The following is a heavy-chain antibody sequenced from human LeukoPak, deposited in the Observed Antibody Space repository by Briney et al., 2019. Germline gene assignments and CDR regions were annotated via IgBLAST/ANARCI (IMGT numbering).Heavy chain of an antibody. Sequence: GGSLRLSCAASGFTFSSYSMNWVRQAPGKGLEWVSSISSSSSYIYYADSVKGRFTISRDNAKNTLYLQMNSLRAEDTAVYYCARRGRSIQLWFDYWGQGTLVTVSS. CDR3: ARRGRSIQLWFDY. CDR1: GFTFSSYS. D-gene: IGHD5-18*01. V-gene: IGHV3-21*01. J-gene: IGHJ4*02. CDR2: ISSSSSYI.